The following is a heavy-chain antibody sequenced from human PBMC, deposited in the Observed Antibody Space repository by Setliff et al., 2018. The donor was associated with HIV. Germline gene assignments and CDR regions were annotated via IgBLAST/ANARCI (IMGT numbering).Heavy chain of an antibody. Sequence: SGPTLVNPTQTLTLTCTFSGFSLSTPGVGVGWIRQPPGKALEWLALIYWDDDKRYSPSLKSRLTITKDTSKNQVVLTMTNMDPVDTATYYCAREIAAPQGFDYWGQGTLVTVSS. J-gene: IGHJ4*02. CDR3: AREIAAPQGFDY. V-gene: IGHV2-5*02. CDR2: IYWDDDK. CDR1: GFSLSTPGVG. D-gene: IGHD6-25*01.